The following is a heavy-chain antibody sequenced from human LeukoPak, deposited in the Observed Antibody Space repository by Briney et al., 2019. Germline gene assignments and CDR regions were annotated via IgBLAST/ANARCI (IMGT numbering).Heavy chain of an antibody. J-gene: IGHJ5*02. Sequence: SETLPLTCSVAGGSISTYYWNWIRQAPGKGLEWIGHISNGNTEYNPSLTSRVTISVDTSKNQISLKLTSVTAADTAVYYCARDKAHSYGRYFDPWGQGALVTVSS. CDR2: ISNGNT. D-gene: IGHD5-18*01. CDR3: ARDKAHSYGRYFDP. CDR1: GGSISTYY. V-gene: IGHV4-59*01.